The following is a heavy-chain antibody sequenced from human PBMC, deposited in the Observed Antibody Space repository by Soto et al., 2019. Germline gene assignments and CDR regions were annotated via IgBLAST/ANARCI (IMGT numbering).Heavy chain of an antibody. V-gene: IGHV1-69*02. Sequence: ASVKVSCKASGGTFSSYTISWVRQAPGQGLEWMGRIIPILGIANYAQKLQGRVTITADKSTSTAYMELSSLRSEDTAVYYCARGPPGYYGRFDYWGQGTLVTVCS. D-gene: IGHD3-9*01. J-gene: IGHJ4*02. CDR2: IIPILGIA. CDR1: GGTFSSYT. CDR3: ARGPPGYYGRFDY.